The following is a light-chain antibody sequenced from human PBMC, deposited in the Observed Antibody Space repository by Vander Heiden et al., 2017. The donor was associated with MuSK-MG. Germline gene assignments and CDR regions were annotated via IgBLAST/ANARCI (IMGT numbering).Light chain of an antibody. CDR3: QAWDSSTVV. V-gene: IGLV3-1*01. CDR1: KLGDKY. J-gene: IGLJ2*01. Sequence: SYELTQPPSVSVSPGHTASITCSGDKLGDKYACWYQQKPGQSPVLVIYQDSKRPSGIPERFSGSNSGNTATLTIRGTQAMDEADYDCQAWDSSTVVFGGGTKLTVL. CDR2: QDS.